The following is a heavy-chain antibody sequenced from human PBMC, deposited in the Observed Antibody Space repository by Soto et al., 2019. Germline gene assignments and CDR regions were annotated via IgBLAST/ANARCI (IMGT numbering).Heavy chain of an antibody. CDR1: GGSFSGYQ. J-gene: IGHJ6*03. Sequence: QVQLQQWGAGLLKPSETLSLTCAVYGGSFSGYQWSWIRQTPGKGLEWIGEINDSGNINYNPSLKSGVTIFLDTPKNQISLKLSSVTAADTAVYYCARGLILWFGELSRRGGYYYYMDVWGKGTTVIVSS. V-gene: IGHV4-34*01. CDR2: INDSGNI. CDR3: ARGLILWFGELSRRGGYYYYMDV. D-gene: IGHD3-10*01.